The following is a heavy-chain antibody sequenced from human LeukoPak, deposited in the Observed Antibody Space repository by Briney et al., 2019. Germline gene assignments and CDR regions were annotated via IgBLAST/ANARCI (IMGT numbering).Heavy chain of an antibody. D-gene: IGHD6-13*01. J-gene: IGHJ4*02. CDR3: ARSRDSGIAAAAHDY. Sequence: ASVKVSCKASGYTFTGYYMHWVRQAPGQGLEWMGWINPYSGGTKFAQKFQGRVTMTRDTSISTAYMELSRPRSDDTAVYYCARSRDSGIAAAAHDYWGQGTLVTVSS. CDR1: GYTFTGYY. V-gene: IGHV1-2*02. CDR2: INPYSGGT.